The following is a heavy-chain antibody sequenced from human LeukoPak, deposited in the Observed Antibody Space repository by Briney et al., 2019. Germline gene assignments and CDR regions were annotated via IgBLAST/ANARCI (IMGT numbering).Heavy chain of an antibody. Sequence: PGGSLRLSCAASGFTFSSYGMNWVRQAPGKGLEWVSSISSSGRYTYYSDSVKGRFTISRDNAKNSLYLQMNSLRAEDTAVYYCARVAGAAAFDYWGQGTLVTVSS. D-gene: IGHD6-13*01. CDR3: ARVAGAAAFDY. J-gene: IGHJ4*02. CDR1: GFTFSSYG. CDR2: ISSSGRYT. V-gene: IGHV3-21*01.